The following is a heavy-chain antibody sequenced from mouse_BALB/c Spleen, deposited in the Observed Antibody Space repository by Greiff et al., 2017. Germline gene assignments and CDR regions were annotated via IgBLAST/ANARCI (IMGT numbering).Heavy chain of an antibody. CDR3: ARGGVPYGSYAMDY. CDR2: ISYDGSN. CDR1: GYSITSGYY. D-gene: IGHD1-1*01. V-gene: IGHV3-6*02. Sequence: EVQLQESGPGLVKPSQSLSLTCSVTGYSITSGYYWNWIRQFPGNKLEWMGYISYDGSNNYNPSLKNRISITRDTSKNQFFLKLNSVTTEDTATYYCARGGVPYGSYAMDYWGQGTSVTVSS. J-gene: IGHJ4*01.